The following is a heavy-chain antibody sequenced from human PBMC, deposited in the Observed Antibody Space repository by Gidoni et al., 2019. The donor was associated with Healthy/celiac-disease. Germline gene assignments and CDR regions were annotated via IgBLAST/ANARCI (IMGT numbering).Heavy chain of an antibody. J-gene: IGHJ6*02. V-gene: IGHV4-39*01. CDR3: ARSWIQLWSRDGYYGMDV. CDR1: GGSISSSSYY. CDR2: IYYSGST. D-gene: IGHD5-18*01. Sequence: QLQLQESGPGLVKPSETLSLTCTVSGGSISSSSYYWGWIRQPPGKGLEWIGRIYYSGSTYYNPSLKSRVTISVDTSKNQFSLKLSSVTAADTAVYYCARSWIQLWSRDGYYGMDVWGQGTTVTVSS.